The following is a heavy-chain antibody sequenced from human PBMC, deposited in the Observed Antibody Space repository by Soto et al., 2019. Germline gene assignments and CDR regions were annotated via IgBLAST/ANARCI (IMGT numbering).Heavy chain of an antibody. V-gene: IGHV1-69*12. CDR1: GGTFNSYA. D-gene: IGHD7-27*01. CDR3: ASHWGQAKRYYYYGMDV. Sequence: QVQLVQSGAEVKKPGSSVKVSCKASGGTFNSYAISWVRQAPGQGLEWMGGIIPIFGTADYAQKFQGRITITADESTSTAYMELRSLRSEDTAVYYCASHWGQAKRYYYYGMDVWGQGPTVTVSS. CDR2: IIPIFGTA. J-gene: IGHJ6*01.